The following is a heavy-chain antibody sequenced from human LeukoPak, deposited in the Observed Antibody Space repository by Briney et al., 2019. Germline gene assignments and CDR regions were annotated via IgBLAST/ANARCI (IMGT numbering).Heavy chain of an antibody. CDR2: IIPIFGTA. J-gene: IGHJ3*02. CDR1: GGTFSSYA. D-gene: IGHD1-26*01. Sequence: SVKVSCKASGGTFSSYAISWVRQAPGQGLEWMGGIIPIFGTANYAQKFQGRVTITADESTSTAYMELSSLRSEDTAVYYCAREPRDSIVGASDAFDIWGQGTMVTVSS. CDR3: AREPRDSIVGASDAFDI. V-gene: IGHV1-69*13.